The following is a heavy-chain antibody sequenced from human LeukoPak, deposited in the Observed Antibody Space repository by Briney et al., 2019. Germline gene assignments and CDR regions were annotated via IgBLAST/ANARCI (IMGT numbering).Heavy chain of an antibody. Sequence: GGSLRLACAASGFTFSDYYMSWIRQAPGKGLEWVSYISSSSSYTNYADSVKGRFTISRDNAKNPLYLQMNSLRAEDTAVYYCARVVFGSGSNWFDPWGQGTLVTVSS. J-gene: IGHJ5*02. CDR3: ARVVFGSGSNWFDP. CDR2: ISSSSSYT. CDR1: GFTFSDYY. D-gene: IGHD3-10*01. V-gene: IGHV3-11*05.